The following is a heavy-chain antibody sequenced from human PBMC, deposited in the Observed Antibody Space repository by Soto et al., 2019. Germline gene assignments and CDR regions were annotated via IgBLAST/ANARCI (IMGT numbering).Heavy chain of an antibody. J-gene: IGHJ5*02. CDR2: IYYSGST. CDR3: ARNHYDSSGYYLALDP. Sequence: SETLSLTCTVSCGSISSYYWSWIRQPPGKGLEWIGYIYYSGSTNYNPSLKSRVTISVDTSKNQFSLKLSSVTAADTAVYYCARNHYDSSGYYLALDPWGQGTLVTVSS. V-gene: IGHV4-59*01. CDR1: CGSISSYY. D-gene: IGHD3-22*01.